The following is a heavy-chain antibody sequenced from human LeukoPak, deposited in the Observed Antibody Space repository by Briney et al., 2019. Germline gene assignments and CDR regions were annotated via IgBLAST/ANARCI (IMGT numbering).Heavy chain of an antibody. J-gene: IGHJ6*02. CDR3: ASLFGGYRHSGYYYGMDV. D-gene: IGHD5-12*01. Sequence: GGSLRLSCAASGFTFSSYSMNWVRQAPGKGLEWVSYISSSSSSTIYYADSVKGRFTISRDNAKNSLYLQMNSLRAEDAAVYYCASLFGGYRHSGYYYGMDVWGQGTTVTVSS. V-gene: IGHV3-48*01. CDR1: GFTFSSYS. CDR2: ISSSSSSTI.